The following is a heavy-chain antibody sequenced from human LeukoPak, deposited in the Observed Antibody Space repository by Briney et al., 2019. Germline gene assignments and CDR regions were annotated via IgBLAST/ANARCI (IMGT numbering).Heavy chain of an antibody. D-gene: IGHD6-19*01. CDR2: ISSSSSYI. V-gene: IGHV3-21*01. J-gene: IGHJ3*02. Sequence: GGSLRLSCAASGFTFSSYSMNWVRQAPGKGLEWVSSISSSSSYIHYADSVKGRFTISRDNAKNSLYLQMNSLRAEDTAVYYCARAGGWYGDAFDIWGQGTMVTVSS. CDR3: ARAGGWYGDAFDI. CDR1: GFTFSSYS.